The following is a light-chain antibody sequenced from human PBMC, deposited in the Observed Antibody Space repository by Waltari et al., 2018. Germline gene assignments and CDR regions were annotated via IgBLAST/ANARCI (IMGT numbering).Light chain of an antibody. CDR1: KLGHKF. CDR3: QAWDSSSDSYV. CDR2: QDK. Sequence: SYELTQPPSVSVSAGQTASITCSGDKLGHKFVCWFQQRPGQSPVLVIYQDKKRRSGIAERCLGSNAGNTATLTISGTPPLDESDYYCQAWDSSSDSYVFGSGTKVTV. J-gene: IGLJ1*01. V-gene: IGLV3-1*01.